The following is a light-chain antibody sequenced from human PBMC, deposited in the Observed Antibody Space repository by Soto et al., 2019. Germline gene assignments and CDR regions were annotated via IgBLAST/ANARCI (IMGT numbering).Light chain of an antibody. J-gene: IGLJ1*01. Sequence: QSVLTQPRSVSGSPGQSVTISCIGTSSDIGGYNYVSWYQQHPGKAPKVLIYDVAKRPSGVSDRFSGSKSGNTASLTIPGLQAEDEADYYCCSYADTNTLIFGGGTKVTVL. CDR1: SSDIGGYNY. CDR2: DVA. CDR3: CSYADTNTLI. V-gene: IGLV2-11*01.